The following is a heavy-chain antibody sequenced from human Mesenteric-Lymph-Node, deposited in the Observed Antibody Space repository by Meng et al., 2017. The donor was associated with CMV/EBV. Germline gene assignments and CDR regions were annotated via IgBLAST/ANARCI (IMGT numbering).Heavy chain of an antibody. Sequence: GYGISTYGISWVRQAPGQGLEWMGWISAYHGNTNYAQKLQGRVTMTTDTSTSTAYMELRSLRSDDTAVYYCARDQRFGELLYGTFDYWGQGTLVTVSS. V-gene: IGHV1-18*04. CDR2: ISAYHGNT. D-gene: IGHD3-10*01. J-gene: IGHJ4*02. CDR3: ARDQRFGELLYGTFDY. CDR1: GYGISTYG.